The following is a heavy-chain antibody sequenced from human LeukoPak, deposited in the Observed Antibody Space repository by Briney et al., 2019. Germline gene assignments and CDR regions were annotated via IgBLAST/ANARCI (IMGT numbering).Heavy chain of an antibody. D-gene: IGHD3-9*01. J-gene: IGHJ4*02. Sequence: GGSLRLPCAASGFTFSSYAMSWVRQAPGKGLEWVSAISGSDSTYYADSVKGRFTISRDNSKNTLYLQMNSLRAEDTAIYYCAKGVRFLDWWILDYWGQGSLVTVSS. CDR3: AKGVRFLDWWILDY. CDR2: ISGSDST. CDR1: GFTFSSYA. V-gene: IGHV3-23*01.